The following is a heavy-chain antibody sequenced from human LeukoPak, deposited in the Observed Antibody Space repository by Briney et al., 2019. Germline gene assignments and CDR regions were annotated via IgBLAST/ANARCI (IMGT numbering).Heavy chain of an antibody. CDR1: GFTFSSYW. D-gene: IGHD2-21*02. J-gene: IGHJ6*02. CDR3: ARDLRETVVTAISYYYYYGMDV. Sequence: GGSLRLSCAASGFTFSSYWMHWVRQAPGKGLVWVSRINSDGSSTSYADSVKGRFTISRDNAKNTLYLQMNSLRAEDTAVYYCARDLRETVVTAISYYYYYGMDVWGQGTTVTVS. V-gene: IGHV3-74*01. CDR2: INSDGSST.